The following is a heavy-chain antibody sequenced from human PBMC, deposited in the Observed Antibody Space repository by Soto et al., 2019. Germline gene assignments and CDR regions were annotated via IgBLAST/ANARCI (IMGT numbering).Heavy chain of an antibody. J-gene: IGHJ4*02. Sequence: EVQLLESGGGVVQPGGSLRLSCAGSGFTFSTYAMSWVRQAPGKGLEWVSAISGSGGRPYNADSVKGRFTISRYNSKNTLYLQMNSLRAEDTAIYYCTKEIHLWLFSFEYWGQGTLVTVSS. CDR2: ISGSGGRP. V-gene: IGHV3-23*01. D-gene: IGHD5-18*01. CDR3: TKEIHLWLFSFEY. CDR1: GFTFSTYA.